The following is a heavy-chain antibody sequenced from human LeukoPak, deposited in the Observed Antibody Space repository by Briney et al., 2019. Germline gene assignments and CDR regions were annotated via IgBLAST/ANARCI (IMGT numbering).Heavy chain of an antibody. J-gene: IGHJ3*02. CDR3: THNYDGSSYYGAFDS. V-gene: IGHV3-73*01. CDR2: IRSKAKSYAT. CDR1: GFTFSDSV. Sequence: PGGSLRLSCAASGFTFSDSVVHWVRQASGKGLEWVGRIRSKAKSYATAYAASVKGRFTISRDDSETTAYLQMNSLKTEDTAVYYCTHNYDGSSYYGAFDSSGQGTMVTVSS. D-gene: IGHD3-22*01.